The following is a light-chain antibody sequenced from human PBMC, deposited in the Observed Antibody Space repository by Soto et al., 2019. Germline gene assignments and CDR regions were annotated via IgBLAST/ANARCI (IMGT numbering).Light chain of an antibody. CDR3: SSYTSSSTLYV. V-gene: IGLV2-14*01. J-gene: IGLJ1*01. Sequence: QSVLTQAASVSGSPGQSITISCTGTSSDVGGYNFVSWYQQHPGKAPKLMIYDVSNRPSGVSNRFSGSKSGNTASLTISGLQADDEGDYYCSSYTSSSTLYVFGTGTKVTVL. CDR2: DVS. CDR1: SSDVGGYNF.